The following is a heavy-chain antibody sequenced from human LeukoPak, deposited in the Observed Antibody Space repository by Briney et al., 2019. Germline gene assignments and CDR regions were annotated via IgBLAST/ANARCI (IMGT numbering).Heavy chain of an antibody. V-gene: IGHV4-61*02. CDR3: ARGSPQLLWFGEPYFDY. CDR1: GGSISSGSYY. CDR2: IYTSGST. Sequence: SETLSLTCTVSGGSISSGSYYWSWIRQPAGKGLEWIGRIYTSGSTNYNPSPKSRVTISVDTSKNQFSLKLSSVTAADTAVYYCARGSPQLLWFGEPYFDYWGQGTLVTVSS. D-gene: IGHD3-10*01. J-gene: IGHJ4*02.